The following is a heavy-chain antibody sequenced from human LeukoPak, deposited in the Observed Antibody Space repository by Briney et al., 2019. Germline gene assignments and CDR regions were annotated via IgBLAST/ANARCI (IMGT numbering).Heavy chain of an antibody. CDR2: IMPISGTA. D-gene: IGHD6-19*01. CDR1: GGTFSSYD. CDR3: ARCGHRIAVAGYYYYYYMDV. Sequence: SVKVSCKASGGTFSSYDISWVRQAPGQGLEWMGGIMPISGTANYAQKFQGRVTITADKPTNTAYMELSSLRSEDTAVYYCARCGHRIAVAGYYYYYYMDVWGKGTTVTVS. V-gene: IGHV1-69*06. J-gene: IGHJ6*03.